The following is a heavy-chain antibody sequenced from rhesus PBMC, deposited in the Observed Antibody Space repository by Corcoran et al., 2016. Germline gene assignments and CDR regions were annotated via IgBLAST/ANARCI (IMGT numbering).Heavy chain of an antibody. D-gene: IGHD4-29*01. CDR1: GASISSNW. Sequence: QVQLQESGPGLVKPSETLSLTCPVSGASISSNWWSWTRQPPGKGLERIGEINGKSGSTNYTPARKSSDTIAKDASKNQVSLNLNSLTAADTAVYYCASPGYGSNLREFFWGQGVLVTVSS. CDR3: ASPGYGSNLREFF. CDR2: INGKSGST. J-gene: IGHJ4*01. V-gene: IGHV4-80*01.